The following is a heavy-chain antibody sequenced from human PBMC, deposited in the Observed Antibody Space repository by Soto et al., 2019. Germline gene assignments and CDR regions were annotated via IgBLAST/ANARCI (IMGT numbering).Heavy chain of an antibody. D-gene: IGHD2-15*01. V-gene: IGHV4-59*01. J-gene: IGHJ6*02. CDR2: VYYSGGS. CDR3: ARGAYCNGSACRGAFYYFQYGMDV. Sequence: QVHLQESGPGLVKPSETLSLTCTVSGGSISYYYWSWIRQPPGKGLEWIGYVYYSGGSNYNPSLNSRVTISVNTSKNQFTLKQTSVTAADTDVYHCARGAYCNGSACRGAFYYFQYGMDVWGQGTTVTVSS. CDR1: GGSISYYY.